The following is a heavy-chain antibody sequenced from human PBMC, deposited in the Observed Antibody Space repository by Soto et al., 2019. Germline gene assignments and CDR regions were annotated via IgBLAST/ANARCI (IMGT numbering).Heavy chain of an antibody. CDR1: GFTFSSYW. Sequence: GGSLRLSCAASGFTFSSYWMHWVRQAPGKGLVWVSRIKSDGRGAIYADSVKGRFTVSRDNAKNTLYLLMNSLSTEDTAVYYCAVVGATVFDYWGQGTLVTVSS. V-gene: IGHV3-74*01. CDR2: IKSDGRGA. J-gene: IGHJ4*02. D-gene: IGHD1-26*01. CDR3: AVVGATVFDY.